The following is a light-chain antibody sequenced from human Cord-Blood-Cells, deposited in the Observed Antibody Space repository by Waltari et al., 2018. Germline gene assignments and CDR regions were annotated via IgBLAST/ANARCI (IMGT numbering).Light chain of an antibody. CDR2: DVS. V-gene: IGLV2-14*01. Sequence: QFALTHPASGPGLPGQPIPISCTGPSSAVGGYNSASCYHQHPGKAPKLMFYDVSSRPSGFYNRFSASKSGTAASLTSSVLQDEDEADYYSCSYTSSSTVVFGGGTKLTVL. CDR1: SSAVGGYNS. CDR3: CSYTSSSTVV. J-gene: IGLJ2*01.